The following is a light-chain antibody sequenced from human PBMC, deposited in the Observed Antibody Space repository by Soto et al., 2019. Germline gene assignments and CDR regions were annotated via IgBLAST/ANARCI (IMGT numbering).Light chain of an antibody. V-gene: IGLV2-18*02. Sequence: QSALTQPPSVSGSPGQSVTISCTGTSSDVGSYYRVSWYQQSPGTAPKLMIYEVSNRPSGVPDRFSGSKSGNTASLTISGLQAEDEADYDSSSYSSRTPYVFRTGTKVTVL. J-gene: IGLJ1*01. CDR2: EVS. CDR3: SSYSSRTPYV. CDR1: SSDVGSYYR.